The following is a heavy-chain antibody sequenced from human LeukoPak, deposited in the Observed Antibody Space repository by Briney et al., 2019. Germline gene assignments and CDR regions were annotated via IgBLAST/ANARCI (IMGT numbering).Heavy chain of an antibody. V-gene: IGHV3-21*01. CDR2: ISSSSSYI. CDR3: ARGAKYCSSTSCYNGAFDI. CDR1: GFTFDDYG. D-gene: IGHD2-2*02. Sequence: GGSLRLSCAASGFTFDDYGMSWVRQAPGKGLEWVSSISSSSSYIYYADSVKGRFTISRDNAKNSLYLQMNSLRAEDTAVYYCARGAKYCSSTSCYNGAFDIWGQGTMVTVSS. J-gene: IGHJ3*02.